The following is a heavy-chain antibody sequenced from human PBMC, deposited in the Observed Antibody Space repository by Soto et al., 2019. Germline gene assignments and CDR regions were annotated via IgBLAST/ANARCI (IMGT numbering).Heavy chain of an antibody. CDR2: ISGSGGST. CDR1: GITFSTYA. J-gene: IGHJ4*02. Sequence: GGSLRLSCAASGITFSTYAMSWVRQAPGKGLEWVSAISGSGGSTYYADSAKGRFTISRDNAKNTVFLQMSSLRAEDTAVYFCAKGDCSGGRCYRGFDYWGQGTLVTVSS. V-gene: IGHV3-23*01. D-gene: IGHD2-15*01. CDR3: AKGDCSGGRCYRGFDY.